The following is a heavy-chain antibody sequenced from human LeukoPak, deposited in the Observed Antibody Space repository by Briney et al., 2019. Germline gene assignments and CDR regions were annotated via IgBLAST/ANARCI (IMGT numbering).Heavy chain of an antibody. J-gene: IGHJ4*02. Sequence: GASVKVSCKASGYTFTSYYMHWVQQAPGQGLEWMGGFDPEDGETIYAQKFQGRVTMTEDTSTDTAYMELSSLRSEDTAVYYCATVKDESGYYDEFDYWGQGTLVTVSS. CDR2: FDPEDGET. D-gene: IGHD3-3*01. V-gene: IGHV1-24*01. CDR1: GYTFTSYY. CDR3: ATVKDESGYYDEFDY.